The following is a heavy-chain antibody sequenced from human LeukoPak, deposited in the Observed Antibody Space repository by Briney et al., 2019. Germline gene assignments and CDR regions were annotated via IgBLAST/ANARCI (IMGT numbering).Heavy chain of an antibody. CDR2: IIPIFGTA. CDR1: GGTFSSYA. V-gene: IGHV1-69*05. J-gene: IGHJ4*02. D-gene: IGHD2-15*01. Sequence: SVKVSCKASGGTFSSYAISWVRQAPGQGLEWMGGIIPIFGTANYAQKFQGRVTITTDESTSTAYMELSSLRSEDTAVYYCARLSVVAATLDYWGQGTLVTVSS. CDR3: ARLSVVAATLDY.